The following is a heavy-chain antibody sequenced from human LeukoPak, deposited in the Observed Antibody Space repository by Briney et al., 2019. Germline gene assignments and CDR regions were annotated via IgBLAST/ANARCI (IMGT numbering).Heavy chain of an antibody. CDR1: GGSISSSSYY. J-gene: IGHJ5*02. CDR2: IYYSGST. D-gene: IGHD6-19*01. V-gene: IGHV4-39*01. Sequence: SETLSLTCTVSGGSISSSSYYWGWIRQPPGKGLEWIGSIYYSGSTYYNPSLKSRVTISVDTSKNQFSLKLSSVTAADTAVYYCARLGIAVAGTDWFDPWGRGTLVTVSS. CDR3: ARLGIAVAGTDWFDP.